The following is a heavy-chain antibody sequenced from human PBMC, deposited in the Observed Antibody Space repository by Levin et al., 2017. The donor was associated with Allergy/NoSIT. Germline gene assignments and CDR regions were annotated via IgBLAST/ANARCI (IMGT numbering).Heavy chain of an antibody. J-gene: IGHJ4*02. V-gene: IGHV3-43*01. CDR2: INWNGADK. CDR3: AKEGGTIYFDS. D-gene: IGHD1/OR15-1a*01. Sequence: LSLTCVASGFTFEDYSMHWVRQVPGRGLEWVSLINWNGADKYYADSVRGRFTVSRDNRRKSIYLQMDSLRPGDTALYYCAKEGGTIYFDSWGQGTLVTVSS. CDR1: GFTFEDYS.